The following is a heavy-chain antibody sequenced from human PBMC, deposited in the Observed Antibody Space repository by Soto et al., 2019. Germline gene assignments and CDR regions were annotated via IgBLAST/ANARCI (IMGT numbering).Heavy chain of an antibody. V-gene: IGHV3-23*01. J-gene: IGHJ3*02. CDR2: ISGSGGST. D-gene: IGHD3-22*01. Sequence: EVQLLESGGGLVQPGGSLRLSCVASGFTFSSYAMRWVRQAPGKGLEWVSLISGSGGSTHYADSVKGRFTTSRDNSKNTLYVQMNSLRADDTAVYYCAKENYDSSGYPHAFDMWGQGTMVTVSS. CDR3: AKENYDSSGYPHAFDM. CDR1: GFTFSSYA.